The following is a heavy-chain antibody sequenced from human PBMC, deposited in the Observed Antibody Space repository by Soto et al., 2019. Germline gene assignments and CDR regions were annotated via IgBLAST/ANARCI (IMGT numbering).Heavy chain of an antibody. Sequence: GASVKVSCKASGYTFTSHDMNWVRQATGQGLEWMGWMNPNSGNTGYTQKFQGRVTMTRSTSISTAYMELSGLRSEDTAVYYCATSLRAGAFDIWGQGTMVTV. J-gene: IGHJ3*02. V-gene: IGHV1-8*02. D-gene: IGHD4-17*01. CDR3: ATSLRAGAFDI. CDR1: GYTFTSHD. CDR2: MNPNSGNT.